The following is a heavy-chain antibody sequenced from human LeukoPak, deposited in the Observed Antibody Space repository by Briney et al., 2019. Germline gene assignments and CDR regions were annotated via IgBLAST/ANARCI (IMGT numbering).Heavy chain of an antibody. D-gene: IGHD1-1*01. J-gene: IGHJ3*02. CDR3: ARDGYRDAFDI. CDR1: GGTFSIYA. CDR2: IIPILGIA. V-gene: IGHV1-69*04. Sequence: SVKVSFKASGGTFSIYAISWVRQAPGQGLEWMGRIIPILGIANYAQKFQGRVTITADKSTSTAYMELSSLRSEDTAVYYCARDGYRDAFDIWGQGTMVTVSS.